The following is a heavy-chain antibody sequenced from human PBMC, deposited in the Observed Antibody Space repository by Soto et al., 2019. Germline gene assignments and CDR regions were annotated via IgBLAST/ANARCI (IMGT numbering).Heavy chain of an antibody. CDR1: GGSISSSSYY. J-gene: IGHJ4*02. CDR2: IYYSGST. CDR3: ARLRGYCISTSCYGDYIFDY. D-gene: IGHD2-2*01. Sequence: KASETLSLTCTVSGGSISSSSYYWGWIRQPPGKGLEWIGSIYYSGSTYYNPSLKSRVTISVDTSKNQFSLNLSSVTAADTAVYNCARLRGYCISTSCYGDYIFDYWGQGTLVTVSS. V-gene: IGHV4-39*01.